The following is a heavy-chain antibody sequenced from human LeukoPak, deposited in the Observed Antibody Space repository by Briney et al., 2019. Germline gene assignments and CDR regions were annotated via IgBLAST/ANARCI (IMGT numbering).Heavy chain of an antibody. CDR1: GFTFSSYS. J-gene: IGHJ6*02. CDR2: INSSSSYI. D-gene: IGHD6-13*01. CDR3: AREGDSGYSSSWYYVQGCGMDV. V-gene: IGHV3-21*01. Sequence: GGSLRLSCAASGFTFSSYSMNWVRQAPGKGLEWVSSINSSSSYIYYADSVKGRFTISRHNAKNSLYLQMNSLRAEDTAVYYCAREGDSGYSSSWYYVQGCGMDVWGQGTTVTVSS.